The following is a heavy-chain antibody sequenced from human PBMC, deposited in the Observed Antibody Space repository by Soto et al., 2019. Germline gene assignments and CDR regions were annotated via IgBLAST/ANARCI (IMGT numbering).Heavy chain of an antibody. CDR1: GYTFTSYG. D-gene: IGHD5-12*01. Sequence: ASVKVSCKASGYTFTSYGISWVRQAPGQRLEWMGWISAYNGNTNYAQKLQGRVTMTTDTSTSTAYMELRSLRSDDTAVYYCAREGWLQHTAYYYYGMDVWGQGTTVTVSS. V-gene: IGHV1-18*01. CDR3: AREGWLQHTAYYYYGMDV. CDR2: ISAYNGNT. J-gene: IGHJ6*02.